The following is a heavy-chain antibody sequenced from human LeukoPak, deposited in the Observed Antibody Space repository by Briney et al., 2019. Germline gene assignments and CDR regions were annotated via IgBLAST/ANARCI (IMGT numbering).Heavy chain of an antibody. D-gene: IGHD6-6*01. CDR1: GYTFISYA. CDR2: INTGNGNT. J-gene: IGHJ4*02. CDR3: AKVESSSSFDY. V-gene: IGHV1-3*04. Sequence: GASVKVSCKASGYTFISYAIHWVRQAPGQGLEWMGWINTGNGNTKYSQTFQGRVTITRDTSASTAYMELSSLRFDDTAMYYCAKVESSSSFDYWGQGTLVTVSS.